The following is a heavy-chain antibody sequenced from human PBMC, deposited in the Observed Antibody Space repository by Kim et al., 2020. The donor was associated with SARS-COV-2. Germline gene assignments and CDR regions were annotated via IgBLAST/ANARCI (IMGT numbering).Heavy chain of an antibody. CDR2: IYYSGST. CDR1: GGSISSGDYY. V-gene: IGHV4-30-4*01. Sequence: SETLSLTCTVSGGSISSGDYYWSWIRQPPGKGLEWIGYIYYSGSTYYNPSLKSRVTISVDTSKNQFSLKLSSVTAADTAVYYCARAHALGYCSGGSCYSRSNWFDPWGQGTLVTVSS. J-gene: IGHJ5*02. CDR3: ARAHALGYCSGGSCYSRSNWFDP. D-gene: IGHD2-15*01.